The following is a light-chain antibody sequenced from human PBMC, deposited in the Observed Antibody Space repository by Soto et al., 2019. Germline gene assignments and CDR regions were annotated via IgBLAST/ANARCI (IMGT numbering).Light chain of an antibody. CDR3: QQTYSSLHT. V-gene: IGKV1-39*01. Sequence: DIPMTQSPSSLSASVGDRVTITCRASHNIYTYLSWYQQRPGKAPRLLIYAASTLETGVPSRLSGSGSGTDFTLTISSLQPEDFATYYCQQTYSSLHTFGGGTRVDIK. J-gene: IGKJ4*01. CDR1: HNIYTY. CDR2: AAS.